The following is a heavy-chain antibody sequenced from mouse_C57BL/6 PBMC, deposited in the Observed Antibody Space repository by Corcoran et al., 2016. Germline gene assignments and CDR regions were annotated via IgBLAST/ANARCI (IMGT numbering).Heavy chain of an antibody. CDR2: INPNNGGT. CDR3: ARNYYGSPFAY. CDR1: GYTFTDYY. Sequence: EVQLQQSGPELVKPGASVKISCKASGYTFTDYYMNWVKQSHGKSLEWIGDINPNNGGTSYNQKFKGKATLTVDKSYSTAYMELRSLTSEDSAVYYCARNYYGSPFAYWGQGTLVTVSA. D-gene: IGHD1-1*01. V-gene: IGHV1-26*01. J-gene: IGHJ3*01.